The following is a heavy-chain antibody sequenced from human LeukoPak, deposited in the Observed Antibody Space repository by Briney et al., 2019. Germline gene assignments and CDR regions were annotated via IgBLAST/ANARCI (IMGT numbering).Heavy chain of an antibody. CDR2: ITYIGRT. J-gene: IGHJ3*02. V-gene: IGHV4-59*11. CDR3: ARDQININALDM. Sequence: SETLSLTCPVSGASISGHYLTWIRHAPGKGLECIGYITYIGRTNYNPSLKSRVTISVDTSKNLFSLKLRSVTAADTAVYYCARDQININALDMWGQGTMVTVSS. D-gene: IGHD1-14*01. CDR1: GASISGHY.